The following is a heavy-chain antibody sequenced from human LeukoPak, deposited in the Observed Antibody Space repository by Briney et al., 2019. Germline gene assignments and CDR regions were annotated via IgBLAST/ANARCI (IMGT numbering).Heavy chain of an antibody. J-gene: IGHJ4*02. CDR2: FSGSGGTT. CDR3: AKDLGYGGSYSDY. CDR1: GFTFSSYA. Sequence: PGGSLRLSCAASGFTFSSYAMNWVRQAPGRGLEWVSGFSGSGGTTYYADSVKGRITISRDNSKNTLYLQMNSLRAEDTAVYYCAKDLGYGGSYSDYWGQGTLVTVSS. D-gene: IGHD1-26*01. V-gene: IGHV3-23*01.